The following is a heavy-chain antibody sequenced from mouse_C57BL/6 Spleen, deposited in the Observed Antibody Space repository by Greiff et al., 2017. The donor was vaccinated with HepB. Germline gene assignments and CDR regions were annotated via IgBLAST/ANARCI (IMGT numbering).Heavy chain of an antibody. J-gene: IGHJ1*03. CDR1: GYTFTSYW. CDR2: IYPGSGST. Sequence: VKLQQPGAELVKPGASVKMSCKASGYTFTSYWITWVKQRPGQGLEWIGDIYPGSGSTNYNEKFKSKATLTVDTSSSTAYMQLSSLTSEDSAVYYCARSPYSRGYFDVWGTGTTVTVSS. D-gene: IGHD2-5*01. CDR3: ARSPYSRGYFDV. V-gene: IGHV1-55*01.